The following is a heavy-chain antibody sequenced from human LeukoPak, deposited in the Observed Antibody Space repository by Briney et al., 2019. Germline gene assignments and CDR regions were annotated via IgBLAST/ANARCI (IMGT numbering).Heavy chain of an antibody. D-gene: IGHD3-10*01. J-gene: IGHJ4*02. CDR1: GFTFSNYW. V-gene: IGHV3-74*03. CDR2: VNSDGSST. Sequence: GGSLRLSCAASGFTFSNYWMHWVRQAPGKGLVWVSRVNSDGSSTKYADSVKGRFTISRDNAKNTLYLQMNSLRAEDTAVYYCARSFYGSGSYSEFDYWGQGTLVTVSS. CDR3: ARSFYGSGSYSEFDY.